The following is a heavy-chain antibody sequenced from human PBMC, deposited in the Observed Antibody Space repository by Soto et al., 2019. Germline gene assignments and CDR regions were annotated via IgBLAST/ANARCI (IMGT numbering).Heavy chain of an antibody. CDR1: GFTLDDYA. Sequence: EVQLVESGGGLVQPGRSLRLSCAASGFTLDDYAMHWVRQAPGKGLEWVSGISWNSGNIGYADSVKGRFTISRDNAKSSLYLQMNSLRAEDTALYYCAKDSGGGDFNYWYFDLWGRGTLVTVSS. CDR2: ISWNSGNI. CDR3: AKDSGGGDFNYWYFDL. D-gene: IGHD2-21*02. V-gene: IGHV3-9*01. J-gene: IGHJ2*01.